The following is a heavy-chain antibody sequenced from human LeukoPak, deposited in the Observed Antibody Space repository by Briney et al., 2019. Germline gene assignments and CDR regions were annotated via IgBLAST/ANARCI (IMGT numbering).Heavy chain of an antibody. V-gene: IGHV3-53*01. D-gene: IGHD2-15*01. Sequence: GGSLRLSCAASGFTVSSNYMSWVRQAPGKGLEWVSVIYSGGSTYYADSVKGRFTISRDNSKNTLYLQMNSLRAEDTAVYYCARWRYCSGGSCYFYFDYWGQGTLVTVSS. CDR1: GFTVSSNY. CDR3: ARWRYCSGGSCYFYFDY. CDR2: IYSGGST. J-gene: IGHJ4*02.